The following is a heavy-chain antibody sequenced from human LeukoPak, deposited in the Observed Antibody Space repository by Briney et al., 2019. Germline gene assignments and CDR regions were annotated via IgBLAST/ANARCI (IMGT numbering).Heavy chain of an antibody. CDR1: GYSFAIYW. D-gene: IGHD3-9*01. CDR3: ARRAFDYWYFDL. J-gene: IGHJ2*01. CDR2: IYPGDSDT. Sequence: GESLKISCKDSGYSFAIYWIAWGRQMPGKGLEWMGIIYPGDSDTRYSPSFQGQVTITADKSISTAYLQWNSLKASDTATYYCARRAFDYWYFDLWGRGTLVTVSS. V-gene: IGHV5-51*01.